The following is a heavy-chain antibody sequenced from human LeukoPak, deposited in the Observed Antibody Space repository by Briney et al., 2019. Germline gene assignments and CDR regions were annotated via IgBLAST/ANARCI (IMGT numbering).Heavy chain of an antibody. Sequence: GGSLRLSCAASGFTFDDYAMQWVRQAPGKGLEWVSLISWDGGSTYYADSVKGRYTISRDNSKNSLYLQMNSLRAEDTALYYCAKDMGYCTNGVCYMGPMGNYYYYMDVWGKGTTVTVSS. CDR1: GFTFDDYA. CDR3: AKDMGYCTNGVCYMGPMGNYYYYMDV. CDR2: ISWDGGST. D-gene: IGHD2-8*01. V-gene: IGHV3-43D*03. J-gene: IGHJ6*03.